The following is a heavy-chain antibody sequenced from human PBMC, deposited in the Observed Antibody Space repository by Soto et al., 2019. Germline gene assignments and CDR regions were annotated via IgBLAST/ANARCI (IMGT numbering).Heavy chain of an antibody. J-gene: IGHJ5*02. CDR3: VSHLNGVDP. CDR1: GYKFTTYW. Sequence: EVQLVQSGAEVKKPGESLRISCKVSGYKFTTYWISWVRQMPGKGLEWMGRIDPSDSDSNYSPSFQGHVTISADKSVSTVYLQWSSLEVSDTAMYYCVSHLNGVDPWGQGTLVTVSS. D-gene: IGHD7-27*01. CDR2: IDPSDSDS. V-gene: IGHV5-10-1*01.